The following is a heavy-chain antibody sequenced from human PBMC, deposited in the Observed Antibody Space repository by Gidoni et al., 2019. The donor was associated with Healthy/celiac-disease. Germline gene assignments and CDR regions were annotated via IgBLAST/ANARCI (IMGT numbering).Heavy chain of an antibody. D-gene: IGHD6-19*01. CDR1: GYSFTSYW. J-gene: IGHJ3*02. V-gene: IGHV5-51*01. CDR2: IYPGDSVT. CDR3: ARAKYSSGWYHAFDI. Sequence: EVQLVQSGAEVKKPGESLKIDCKGSGYSFTSYWIAWVRQMPGKGLEWMGIIYPGDSVTRHSPSFRGQVTISADKSTTTAYLQWSSLKASDTATYYCARAKYSSGWYHAFDIWGQGTMVTVSS.